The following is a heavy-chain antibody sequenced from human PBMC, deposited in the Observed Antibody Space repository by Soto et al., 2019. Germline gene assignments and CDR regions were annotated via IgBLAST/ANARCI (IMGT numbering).Heavy chain of an antibody. CDR1: GVTFCSYP. CDR2: ISGSGGST. J-gene: IGHJ4*02. CDR3: AKRQQQLVGLDY. Sequence: PGGSLRLSLAASGVTFCSYPMSWFRQAPGKGLEWVSAISGSGGSTYYADSVKGRFTISRDNSKNTLYLQMNSLRAEDTAVYYCAKRQQQLVGLDYWGQGTLVTVSS. V-gene: IGHV3-23*01. D-gene: IGHD6-13*01.